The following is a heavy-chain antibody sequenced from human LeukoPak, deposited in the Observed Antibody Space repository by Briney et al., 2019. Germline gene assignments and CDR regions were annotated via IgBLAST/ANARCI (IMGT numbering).Heavy chain of an antibody. CDR3: ASRDAPPGYYYYMDV. CDR2: INHSGST. V-gene: IGHV4-34*01. Sequence: KPSETLSLTCAVYGGSFSGYYWSWIRQPPGKGLEWIGEINHSGSTNYNPSLKSRVTISVDTSKNQFSLKLNSVTAADTAVYYCASRDAPPGYYYYMDVWGIGTTVTVSS. CDR1: GGSFSGYY. D-gene: IGHD2-2*01. J-gene: IGHJ6*03.